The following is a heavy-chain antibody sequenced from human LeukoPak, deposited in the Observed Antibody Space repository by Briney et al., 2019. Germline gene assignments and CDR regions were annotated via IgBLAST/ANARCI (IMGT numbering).Heavy chain of an antibody. V-gene: IGHV5-51*01. Sequence: GESLKISCKASGYSFNNYWIGWVRQMPGKGLEWMGIMYPGDSDTRYSPSFQGQVTISVDKSINTAYLQWGSLKASDTAMYFCARVRGCSDRFWGQGTLVTVSS. D-gene: IGHD2-21*01. CDR2: MYPGDSDT. CDR3: ARVRGCSDRF. CDR1: GYSFNNYW. J-gene: IGHJ4*02.